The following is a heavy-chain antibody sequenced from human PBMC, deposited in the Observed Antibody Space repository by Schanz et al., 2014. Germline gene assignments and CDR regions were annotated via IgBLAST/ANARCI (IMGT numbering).Heavy chain of an antibody. D-gene: IGHD3-10*01. CDR3: AKGRFGELSDFDI. CDR2: IWYDGSNK. CDR1: GFTFSSYG. J-gene: IGHJ3*02. V-gene: IGHV3-33*06. Sequence: QVQLVESGGGVVQPGRSLRLSCAASGFTFSSYGMHWVRQAPGKGLEWVAVIWYDGSNKYYADSVKGRFTISRDNSKNTLFLQMNSLRAEDTAVYYCAKGRFGELSDFDIWGQGTMVTVSS.